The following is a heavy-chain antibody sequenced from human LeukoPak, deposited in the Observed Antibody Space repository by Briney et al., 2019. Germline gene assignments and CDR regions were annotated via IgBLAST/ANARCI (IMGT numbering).Heavy chain of an antibody. CDR1: GXTFSSYS. CDR2: ISSSGTTK. D-gene: IGHD2-15*01. CDR3: AVEGYCSGGSCYTNWFDS. V-gene: IGHV3-48*02. J-gene: IGHJ5*01. Sequence: GGSLRLSCVASGXTFSSYSMNWVRQAPGKGLEWVSYISSSGTTKYYADSVKGRFTISRDNVKNSLYLQMNSLRDEDTAVYYCAVEGYCSGGSCYTNWFDSWGQGTLVTVSS.